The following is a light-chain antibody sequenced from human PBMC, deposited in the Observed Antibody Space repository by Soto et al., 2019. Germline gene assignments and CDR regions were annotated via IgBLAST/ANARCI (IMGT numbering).Light chain of an antibody. Sequence: SYELTQPPSVSVGPGQTANITCGGSDIGDKSVFWYQQRPGQAPVVVVSDDTDRPSGIPDRFAGINSGNTATLTISRVEVGAEADYYCQVWDGDSDHVVFGGGTKLTVL. V-gene: IGLV3-21*02. J-gene: IGLJ2*01. CDR2: DDT. CDR3: QVWDGDSDHVV. CDR1: DIGDKS.